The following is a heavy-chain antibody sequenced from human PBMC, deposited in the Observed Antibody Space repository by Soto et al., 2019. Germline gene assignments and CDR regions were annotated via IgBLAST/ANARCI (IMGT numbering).Heavy chain of an antibody. CDR3: ARQGYCSSTSCYNWFDP. V-gene: IGHV4-30-4*01. J-gene: IGHJ5*02. D-gene: IGHD2-2*01. CDR2: IYYSGST. CDR1: GGSISSGDYY. Sequence: PSETLSLTCTVSGGSISSGDYYWSWIRQPPGKGLEWIGYIYYSGSTYYNPSLKSRVTISVDTSKNQFSLKLSSVTAADTAVYYCARQGYCSSTSCYNWFDPSGQGTLVTVSS.